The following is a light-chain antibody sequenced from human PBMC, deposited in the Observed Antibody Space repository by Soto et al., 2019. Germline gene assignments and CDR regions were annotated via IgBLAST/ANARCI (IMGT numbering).Light chain of an antibody. V-gene: IGKV3-15*01. CDR1: QSVSGH. Sequence: EIVMTQSPATLSVSPGERVTLSCRASQSVSGHLAWYQQKPGQAPRLIISGASTRATGVPARFSGSRSGTEFTLTINSLQSEDFAVYYCQQYSSSRTFGQGTKVDIK. CDR3: QQYSSSRT. J-gene: IGKJ1*01. CDR2: GAS.